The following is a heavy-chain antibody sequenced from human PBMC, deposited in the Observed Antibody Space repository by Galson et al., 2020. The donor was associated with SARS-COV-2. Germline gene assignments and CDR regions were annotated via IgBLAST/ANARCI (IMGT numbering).Heavy chain of an antibody. CDR1: GGSISSYY. J-gene: IGHJ4*02. CDR2: IYTSGST. D-gene: IGHD3-22*01. CDR3: ARAPFYDYYDRGELRAFDY. Sequence: SETLSLTCTVSGGSISSYYWSWIRQPAGKGLEWIGRIYTSGSTNYNPSLKSRVTMSVDTSKNQFSLKLSSVTAADTAVYYCARAPFYDYYDRGELRAFDYWGQGTLVTVSS. V-gene: IGHV4-4*07.